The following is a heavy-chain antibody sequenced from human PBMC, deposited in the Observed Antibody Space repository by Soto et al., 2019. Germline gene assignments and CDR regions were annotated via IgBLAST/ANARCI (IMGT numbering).Heavy chain of an antibody. CDR3: AKVGYDFWSGYNFDY. J-gene: IGHJ4*02. CDR1: GFTFSSYA. CDR2: ISGSGGST. Sequence: GGSLRLSCAASGFTFSSYAMSWVRQAPGKGLEWVSAISGSGGSTYYADSVKGRFTISRDNSKNTLYLQMNSLRAEDTAVYYFAKVGYDFWSGYNFDYWGQGTLVTVSS. V-gene: IGHV3-23*01. D-gene: IGHD3-3*01.